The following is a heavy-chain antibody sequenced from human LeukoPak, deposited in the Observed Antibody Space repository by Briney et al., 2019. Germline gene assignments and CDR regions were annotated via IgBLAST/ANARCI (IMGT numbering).Heavy chain of an antibody. V-gene: IGHV3-23*01. CDR1: GGSISSYY. CDR3: TTDSSSWYLTSFSNDI. Sequence: ETLSLTCTVSGGSISSYYWSWIRQPPGKGLEWVSAISGSGGSTYYADSVKGRFTISRDNSKNTLYLQMNSLRAEDTAVYYCTTDSSSWYLTSFSNDIWGQGTMVTVS. CDR2: ISGSGGST. J-gene: IGHJ3*02. D-gene: IGHD6-13*01.